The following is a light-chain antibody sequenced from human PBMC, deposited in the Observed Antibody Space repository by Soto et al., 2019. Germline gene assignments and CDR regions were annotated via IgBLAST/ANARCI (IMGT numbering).Light chain of an antibody. CDR1: SSDVGGYNY. V-gene: IGLV2-14*01. Sequence: QSALTQPASVCGSPGQSITISCTGTSSDVGGYNYVSWYQQNPGKAPKLMIYDVSNRPSGVSNRFSGSKSGNTASLTISGLQAEDEADYYCNSYTSSSTVVFGGGTKLTVL. CDR3: NSYTSSSTVV. J-gene: IGLJ2*01. CDR2: DVS.